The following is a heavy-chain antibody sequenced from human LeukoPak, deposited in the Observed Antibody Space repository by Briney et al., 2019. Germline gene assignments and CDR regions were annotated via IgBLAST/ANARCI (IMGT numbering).Heavy chain of an antibody. CDR2: LSPHANYE. V-gene: IGHV3-33*01. Sequence: GRSLRLSCAASGFTFSDYGIHWVRQAPGKGLEWVAVLSPHANYEYYADSVQGRFTMSRADSKNTVYLLMNSLTDEETAVYYCARDWIDRSLDYWGLGTLVTVSS. J-gene: IGHJ4*02. CDR3: ARDWIDRSLDY. D-gene: IGHD2-2*03. CDR1: GFTFSDYG.